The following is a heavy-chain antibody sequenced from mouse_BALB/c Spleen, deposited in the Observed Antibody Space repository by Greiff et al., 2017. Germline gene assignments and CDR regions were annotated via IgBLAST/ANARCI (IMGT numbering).Heavy chain of an antibody. CDR2: ISSGSSTI. CDR3: ARDYGYHAMDY. J-gene: IGHJ4*01. V-gene: IGHV5-17*02. D-gene: IGHD1-2*01. CDR1: GFTFSSFG. Sequence: EVHLVESGGGLVQPGGSRKLSCAASGFTFSSFGMHWVRQAPEKGLEWVAYISSGSSTIYYADTVKGRFTISRDNPKNTLFLQMTSLRSEDTAMYYCARDYGYHAMDYWGQGTSVTVSS.